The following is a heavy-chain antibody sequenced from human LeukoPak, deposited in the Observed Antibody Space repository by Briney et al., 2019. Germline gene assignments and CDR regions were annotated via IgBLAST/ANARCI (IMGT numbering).Heavy chain of an antibody. V-gene: IGHV3-30*02. CDR1: GFTFSNHW. CDR2: TRYDGNNK. D-gene: IGHD3-10*02. Sequence: TGGSLRLSCAASGFTFSNHWMHWVRQAPGKGLEWVAFTRYDGNNKYYADSVKGRFTISRDNAKNSLYLQMNSLRAEDTAVYYCAELGITMIGGVWGKGTTVTISS. CDR3: AELGITMIGGV. J-gene: IGHJ6*04.